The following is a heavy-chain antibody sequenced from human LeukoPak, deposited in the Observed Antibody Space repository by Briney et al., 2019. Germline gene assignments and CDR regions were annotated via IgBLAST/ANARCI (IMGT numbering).Heavy chain of an antibody. CDR2: IYTSGST. Sequence: SQTLSLTCTVSGGSISSGSYYWSWIRQPAGKGLEWIGRIYTSGSTNYNPSLKSRVTISVDTSKNQFSLKLSSVTAADTAVYYCARDQYYYDSSGYYLTYFGYWGQGTLVTVSS. D-gene: IGHD3-22*01. CDR3: ARDQYYYDSSGYYLTYFGY. J-gene: IGHJ4*02. V-gene: IGHV4-61*02. CDR1: GGSISSGSYY.